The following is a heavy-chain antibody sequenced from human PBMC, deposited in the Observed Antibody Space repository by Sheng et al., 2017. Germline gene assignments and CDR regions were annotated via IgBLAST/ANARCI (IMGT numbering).Heavy chain of an antibody. J-gene: IGHJ4*01. CDR2: SIDSGST. CDR1: GYSISGGYY. V-gene: IGHV4-38-2*01. D-gene: IGHD1-26*01. Sequence: QVQLQESGPGLVKPPETLSLTCVVSGYSISGGYYWGWIRQPPGRGWSGLGVSIDSGSTYYTPSLKSRVSISVDTSKNQFSLNLGSVTAADTAVYYCARAVGTTTGLFDYWGQGSLVTVS. CDR3: ARAVGTTTGLFDY.